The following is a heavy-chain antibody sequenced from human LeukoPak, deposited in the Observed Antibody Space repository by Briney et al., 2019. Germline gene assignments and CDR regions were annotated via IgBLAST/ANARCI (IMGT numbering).Heavy chain of an antibody. CDR1: GYTFTSYD. CDR2: INPNSGNT. CDR3: ARSKSMVRGGHWFDP. V-gene: IGHV1-8*01. D-gene: IGHD3-10*01. Sequence: ASVKVSCKASGYTFTSYDINLVRQATGQGLEWMGWINPNSGNTGYAQKFQGRVTVTRNTSISTAYMELSSLRSEDTAVYYCARSKSMVRGGHWFDPWGQGTLVTVSS. J-gene: IGHJ5*02.